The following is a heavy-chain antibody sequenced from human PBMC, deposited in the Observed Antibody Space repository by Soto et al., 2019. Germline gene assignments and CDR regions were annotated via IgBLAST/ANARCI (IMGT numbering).Heavy chain of an antibody. CDR3: ARGYCSSTSCQYYFDY. J-gene: IGHJ4*02. V-gene: IGHV1-3*01. CDR1: GYTFTGYA. Sequence: GASVKVSFKACGYTFTGYAIHWLRQAPGQRLEWMGWINGGNGDTRYSQNFQGRVTITRETSASTAYMELTSLGSEDTAVYHCARGYCSSTSCQYYFDYWGQGTPVTVYS. D-gene: IGHD2-2*01. CDR2: INGGNGDT.